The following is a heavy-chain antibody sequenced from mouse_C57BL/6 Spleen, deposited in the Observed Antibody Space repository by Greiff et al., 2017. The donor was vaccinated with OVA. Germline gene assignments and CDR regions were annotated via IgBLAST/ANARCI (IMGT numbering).Heavy chain of an antibody. Sequence: VQLKQSGPVLVKPGASVKMSCKASGYTFTDYYMNWVKQSHGKSLEWIGVINPYNGGTSYNQKFKGKATLTVDKSSSTAYMELNSLTSEDSAVYYCARRGDYDERFAYWGQGTLVTVSA. CDR1: GYTFTDYY. CDR2: INPYNGGT. D-gene: IGHD2-4*01. J-gene: IGHJ3*01. CDR3: ARRGDYDERFAY. V-gene: IGHV1-19*01.